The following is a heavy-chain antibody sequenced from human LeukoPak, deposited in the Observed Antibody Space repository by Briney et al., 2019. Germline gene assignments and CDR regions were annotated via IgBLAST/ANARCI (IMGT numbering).Heavy chain of an antibody. CDR1: GFTFSQYE. D-gene: IGHD2-2*01. CDR3: ARDTVVPDYALDL. CDR2: ISYDISKT. J-gene: IGHJ3*01. V-gene: IGHV3-30*04. Sequence: GGSLRLSCVASGFTFSQYEMHWVRQAPGKGLEWVAVISYDISKTYYANSVKGRFTISRDNYASTLYLQMNSVTPEDTALYYCARDTVVPDYALDLWGPGTAV.